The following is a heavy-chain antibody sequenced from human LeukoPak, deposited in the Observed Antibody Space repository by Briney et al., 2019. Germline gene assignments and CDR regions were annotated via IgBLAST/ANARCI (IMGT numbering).Heavy chain of an antibody. CDR1: GFTFSSDA. J-gene: IGHJ6*04. CDR3: AELGITMIGGV. Sequence: PGGSLRLSCAASGFTFSSDAMRWVRQAPGKGLEWVSAISSSGGSTYYADSVRGRFIISRDSSKNTLYLQMNSLRVEDTAVYYCAELGITMIGGVWGKGTTVTISS. V-gene: IGHV3-23*01. D-gene: IGHD3-10*02. CDR2: ISSSGGST.